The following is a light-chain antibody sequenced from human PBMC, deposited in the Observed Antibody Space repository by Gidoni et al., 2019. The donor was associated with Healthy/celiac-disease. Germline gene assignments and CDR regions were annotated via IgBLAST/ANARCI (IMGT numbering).Light chain of an antibody. Sequence: EIVMTQSPATLPVSLGERATLSCRPSQSVSGNLAWYQQKPGQAPRPLIYGASTRAPGIPARFIGSGSGTEFTLTISSLQSEDFAVYYCQQYNNWPYTFGQGTKLEIK. J-gene: IGKJ2*01. V-gene: IGKV3-15*01. CDR2: GAS. CDR1: QSVSGN. CDR3: QQYNNWPYT.